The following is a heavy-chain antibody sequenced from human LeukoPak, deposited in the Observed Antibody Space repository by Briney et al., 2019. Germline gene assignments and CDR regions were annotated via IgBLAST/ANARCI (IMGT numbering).Heavy chain of an antibody. CDR2: IWYDGSNK. D-gene: IGHD5-18*01. CDR1: GFTFSSYG. V-gene: IGHV3-33*01. CDR3: ARDPYSYGYFDY. J-gene: IGHJ4*02. Sequence: GGSLRLSCAASGFTFSSYGMHWVRQAPGKGLEWVAVIWYDGSNKYYADSVKGRFTISRDNSKNTLYLQMNSLRAEDTAAYYCARDPYSYGYFDYWGQGTLVTVSS.